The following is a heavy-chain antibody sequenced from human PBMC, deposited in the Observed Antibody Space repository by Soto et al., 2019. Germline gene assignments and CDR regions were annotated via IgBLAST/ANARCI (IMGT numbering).Heavy chain of an antibody. CDR3: ARDSTMTTIFFTFDP. CDR1: GFTFSDYY. V-gene: IGHV3-11*01. D-gene: IGHD4-4*01. J-gene: IGHJ5*02. Sequence: GGSLRLSCAASGFTFSDYYMSWIRQAPGKGLEWVSYISSSGSTIYYADSVKGRFTISRDNAKNSLYLQMNSLRAEDTAVYYCARDSTMTTIFFTFDPWGQGTLVTVSS. CDR2: ISSSGSTI.